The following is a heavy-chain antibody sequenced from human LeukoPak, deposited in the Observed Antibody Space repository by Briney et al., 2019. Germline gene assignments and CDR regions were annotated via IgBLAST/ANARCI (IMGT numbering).Heavy chain of an antibody. D-gene: IGHD1-26*01. Sequence: GGSLRLSCADSGFSFDDYGMNWVRQAPGKGLEWVSGIRWNGGSTGYADSVKGRFTISRDNAKNSLYLQMNSLRAEDTALYHCARTRSYFDHDAFDIWGQGTMVTVSS. J-gene: IGHJ3*02. CDR3: ARTRSYFDHDAFDI. CDR2: IRWNGGST. CDR1: GFSFDDYG. V-gene: IGHV3-20*01.